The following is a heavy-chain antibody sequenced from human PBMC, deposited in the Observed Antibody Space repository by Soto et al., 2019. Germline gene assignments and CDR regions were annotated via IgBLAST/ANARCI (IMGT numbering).Heavy chain of an antibody. CDR2: ISAYNGNT. CDR1: GYTFTSYG. Sequence: GASVKVSCKASGYTFTSYGISWVRQAPGQGLEWMGWISAYNGNTKYAQKLQGRVTLTTDTSTSTADMELRSLRSDDTAVYYCAREPNYFDYWGQGTLVTVS. J-gene: IGHJ4*02. V-gene: IGHV1-18*01. CDR3: AREPNYFDY.